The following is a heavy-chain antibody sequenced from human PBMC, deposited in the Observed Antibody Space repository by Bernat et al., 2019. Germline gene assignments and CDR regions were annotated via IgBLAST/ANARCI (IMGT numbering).Heavy chain of an antibody. Sequence: EVQLVETGGGLIQPGGSLRLSCAASGFTVSSNYMSWVRQAPGKGLEWVSVIYSGGNTYYAASVKGRFTISRDNSMNTLYLQMNSLRAEDTAVYYCARGDCSGGSCYSLYYWGQGTLVTVSS. J-gene: IGHJ4*02. CDR3: ARGDCSGGSCYSLYY. CDR1: GFTVSSNY. V-gene: IGHV3-53*05. D-gene: IGHD2-15*01. CDR2: IYSGGNT.